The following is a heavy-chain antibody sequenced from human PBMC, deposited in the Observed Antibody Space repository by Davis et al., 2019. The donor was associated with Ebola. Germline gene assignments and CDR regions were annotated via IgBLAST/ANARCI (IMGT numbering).Heavy chain of an antibody. CDR1: GYTFTSYY. CDR3: ARDAYSSGWFALFDY. V-gene: IGHV1-46*01. CDR2: INPSGGST. Sequence: ASVKVSCKASGYTFTSYYMHWVRQAPGQGLEWMGIINPSGGSTSYAQKFQGRVTMTRDTSTSKVYMELSSLRSEDTAVYYCARDAYSSGWFALFDYWGQGTLVTVSS. J-gene: IGHJ4*02. D-gene: IGHD6-19*01.